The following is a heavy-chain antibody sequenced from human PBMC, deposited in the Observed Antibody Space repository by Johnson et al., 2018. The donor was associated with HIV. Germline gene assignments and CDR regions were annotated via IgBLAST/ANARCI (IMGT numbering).Heavy chain of an antibody. J-gene: IGHJ3*02. CDR1: GFTFDDYA. Sequence: VQLVESGVGVVQPGRSLRLSCAASGFTFDDYAMHWVRQAPGKGLEWVSGISWNSGSIGYADSVKGRFTISRDNAKNSLYLQMNSLRAEDTALYYCARDHYDSSGLDAFDIWGQGTMVTVSS. V-gene: IGHV3-9*01. CDR2: ISWNSGSI. CDR3: ARDHYDSSGLDAFDI. D-gene: IGHD3-22*01.